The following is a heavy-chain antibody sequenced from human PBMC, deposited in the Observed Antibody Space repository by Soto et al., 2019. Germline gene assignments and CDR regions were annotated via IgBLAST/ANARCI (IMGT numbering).Heavy chain of an antibody. CDR2: ISWNGESI. D-gene: IGHD6-19*01. CDR1: GFSFGDYA. J-gene: IGHJ4*02. Sequence: EVQLVESGGGLVQPGRSLRLSCAASGFSFGDYAMQWVRQVPGKGLEWVSSISWNGESIGYEDSVKGRFTISRDNGKKFVYLQMTILGGEDTALYYCAKDVGSSGWYDGFDSWGQGTLVTVS. V-gene: IGHV3-9*01. CDR3: AKDVGSSGWYDGFDS.